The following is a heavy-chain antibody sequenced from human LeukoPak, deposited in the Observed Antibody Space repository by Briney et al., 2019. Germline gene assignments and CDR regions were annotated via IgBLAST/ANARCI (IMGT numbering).Heavy chain of an antibody. CDR2: INHSGST. CDR3: AGSVDYGIYYYYGMDV. V-gene: IGHV4-34*01. CDR1: GGSFSGYY. Sequence: PSETLSLTCAVYGGSFSGYYWSWIRQPPGKGLEWIGEINHSGSTNYNPSLKSRVTISVDTSKNQFSPKLSSVTAADTAVYYCAGSVDYGIYYYYGMDVWGQGTTVTVSS. D-gene: IGHD4-17*01. J-gene: IGHJ6*02.